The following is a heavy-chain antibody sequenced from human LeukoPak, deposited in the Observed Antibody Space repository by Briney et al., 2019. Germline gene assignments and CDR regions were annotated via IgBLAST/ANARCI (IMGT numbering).Heavy chain of an antibody. V-gene: IGHV3-30*18. CDR1: GFTFSSSG. CDR2: ISYDGGNK. J-gene: IGHJ6*02. Sequence: GPCLRLSRAPAGFTFSSSGMHWVRHAPGKGLEWVAVISYDGGNKYYADSVKGRFTISRDNSKNTLYLQMNSLRAEDTAVYYCAKEALGYCSSTSCYNYGMDVWGQGTTVTVSS. CDR3: AKEALGYCSSTSCYNYGMDV. D-gene: IGHD2-2*02.